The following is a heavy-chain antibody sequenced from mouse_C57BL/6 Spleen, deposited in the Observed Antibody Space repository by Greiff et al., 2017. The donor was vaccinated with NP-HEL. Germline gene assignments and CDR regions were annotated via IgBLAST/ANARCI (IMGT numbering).Heavy chain of an antibody. CDR3: ARSPLILRYYFDY. CDR2: INPSNGGT. V-gene: IGHV1-53*01. Sequence: QVHVKQPGTELVKPGASVKLSCKASGYTFTSYWMHWVKQRPGQGLEWIGNINPSNGGTNYNEKFKSKATLTVDKSSSTAYMQLSSLTSEDSAVYYCARSPLILRYYFDYWGQGTTLTVSS. J-gene: IGHJ2*01. CDR1: GYTFTSYW. D-gene: IGHD1-1*01.